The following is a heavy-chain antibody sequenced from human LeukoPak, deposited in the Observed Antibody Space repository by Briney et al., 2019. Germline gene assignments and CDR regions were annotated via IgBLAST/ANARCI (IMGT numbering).Heavy chain of an antibody. J-gene: IGHJ3*02. CDR1: GGSFSGYY. V-gene: IGHV4-34*01. CDR3: ARDVVRWYPTPLSSDAFDI. Sequence: SETLSLTCAVYGGSFSGYYWSWIRQPPGKGLEWIGEINHSGSTNYNPSLKSRVTISVDTSKNQFSLQLNSVTPEDTAVYYCARDVVRWYPTPLSSDAFDIWGQGTMVTVSS. D-gene: IGHD4-23*01. CDR2: INHSGST.